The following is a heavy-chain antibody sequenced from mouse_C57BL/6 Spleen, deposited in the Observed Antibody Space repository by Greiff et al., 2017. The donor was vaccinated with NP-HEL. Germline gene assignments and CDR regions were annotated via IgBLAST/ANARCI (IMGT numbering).Heavy chain of an antibody. CDR1: GYTFTDYS. V-gene: IGHV1-76*01. CDR3: ARWSSYWYFDV. J-gene: IGHJ1*03. Sequence: QVQLQQSGAELVRPGASVKLSCKASGYTFTDYSINWVKQRPGQGLEWIARIYPGSGNTYYNEKFKGKATLTAEKSSSTAYMQLSSLTSEDSAVYFCARWSSYWYFDVWGTGTTVTVSS. CDR2: IYPGSGNT.